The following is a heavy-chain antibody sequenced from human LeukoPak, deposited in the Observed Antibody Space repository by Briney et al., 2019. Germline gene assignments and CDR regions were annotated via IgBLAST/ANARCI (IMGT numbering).Heavy chain of an antibody. CDR3: ARVSGYDWESSYDY. V-gene: IGHV4-59*01. D-gene: IGHD5-12*01. CDR1: GGSISSYY. Sequence: PSETLSLTCTVSGGSISSYYWSWIRQPAGKGLEWIGCIYYSGSTNYNPSLKSRVTISVDTSKNQFSLKLSSVTAADTAVYYCARVSGYDWESSYDYWGQGTLVTVSS. J-gene: IGHJ4*02. CDR2: IYYSGST.